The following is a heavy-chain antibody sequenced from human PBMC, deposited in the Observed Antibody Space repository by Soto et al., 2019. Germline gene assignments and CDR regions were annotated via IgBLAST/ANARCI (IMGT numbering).Heavy chain of an antibody. CDR2: INSDGSST. D-gene: IGHD3-16*02. Sequence: GGSLRLSCAASGFTFSSYWMHWVRQAPGKGLVWVSRINSDGSSTSYADSVKGRFTISRDNAKNTLYLQMNSLRAEDTAVYYCARDRDDYIWGSYRYDYWGQGTLVTVSS. J-gene: IGHJ4*02. V-gene: IGHV3-74*01. CDR3: ARDRDDYIWGSYRYDY. CDR1: GFTFSSYW.